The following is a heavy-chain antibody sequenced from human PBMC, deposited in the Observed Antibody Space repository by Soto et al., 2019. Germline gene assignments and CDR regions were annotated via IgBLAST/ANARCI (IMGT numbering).Heavy chain of an antibody. CDR1: GFTFSTYW. J-gene: IGHJ4*02. Sequence: GGSLRLSCAASGFTFSTYWMHWVRQAPGKGLVWVSHIEGDGRSTSYADSVKGRLTISRDNAKNTLYLQMNSLRADDTAVYYCARSGYPYYFDYWGQGTLVTVSS. V-gene: IGHV3-74*01. D-gene: IGHD5-12*01. CDR3: ARSGYPYYFDY. CDR2: IEGDGRST.